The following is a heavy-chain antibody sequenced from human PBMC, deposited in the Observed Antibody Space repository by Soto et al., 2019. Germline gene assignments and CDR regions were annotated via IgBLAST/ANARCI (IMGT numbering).Heavy chain of an antibody. V-gene: IGHV2-26*01. Sequence: QVTLKESGPVLVKHTETLTLTCAVSGFSPRDSKVGVSWIRQPPGKALEWLAHIFWNGEKSYSTSLERRLTISKDPAKGEVVLTMTNMDPVDTATYFCGQVRHWDGAHSYDYWGRGTLVTVSS. CDR2: IFWNGEK. D-gene: IGHD1-26*01. CDR3: GQVRHWDGAHSYDY. CDR1: GFSPRDSKVG. J-gene: IGHJ4*02.